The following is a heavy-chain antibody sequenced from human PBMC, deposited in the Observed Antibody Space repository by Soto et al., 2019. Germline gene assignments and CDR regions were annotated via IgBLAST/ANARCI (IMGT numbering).Heavy chain of an antibody. CDR1: GFTLINYW. CDR2: IEWDDDK. J-gene: IGHJ4*02. V-gene: IGHV2-70*19. Sequence: LRLACAASGFTLINYWVSWVRQAPGKALEWLALIEWDDDKDYSTSLKTTLSSSKDTAKTPVVLTMTNMDPVDTATYYCARISGLCEPGTYDYWGQGILVTVSS. CDR3: ARISGLCEPGTYDY. D-gene: IGHD6-25*01.